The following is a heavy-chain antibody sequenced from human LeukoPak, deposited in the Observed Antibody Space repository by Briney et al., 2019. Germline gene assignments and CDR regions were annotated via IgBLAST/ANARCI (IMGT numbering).Heavy chain of an antibody. D-gene: IGHD5-12*01. CDR2: ISSSSSYI. CDR1: GFTFSSYS. CDR3: AKEWLRARKLDY. V-gene: IGHV3-21*01. Sequence: KSGGSLRLSCAASGFTFSSYSMNWVRQAPGKGLEWVSSISSSSSYIYYADSVKGRFTISRDNSKNTLYLQMNSLRAEDTAVYYCAKEWLRARKLDYWGQGTLVTVSS. J-gene: IGHJ4*02.